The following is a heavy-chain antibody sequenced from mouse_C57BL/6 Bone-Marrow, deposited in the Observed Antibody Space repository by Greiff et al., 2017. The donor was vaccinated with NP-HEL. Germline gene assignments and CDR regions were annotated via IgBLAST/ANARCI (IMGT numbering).Heavy chain of an antibody. V-gene: IGHV5-12*01. CDR3: ARGAYYYGSSGMAY. CDR1: GFTFSDYY. Sequence: EVQLVESGGGLVQPGGSLKLSCAASGFTFSDYYMYWVRQTPEKRLEWVAYISNGGGSTYYPDTVKGRFTISRDNAKNTLYLQMSRLKSEDTAMYYCARGAYYYGSSGMAYWGQGTLVTVSA. D-gene: IGHD1-1*01. CDR2: ISNGGGST. J-gene: IGHJ3*01.